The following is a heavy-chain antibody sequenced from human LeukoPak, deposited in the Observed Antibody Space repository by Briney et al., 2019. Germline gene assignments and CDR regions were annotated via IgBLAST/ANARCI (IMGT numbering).Heavy chain of an antibody. CDR1: GGSISSSSYY. J-gene: IGHJ3*02. D-gene: IGHD3-10*01. Sequence: SETLSLTCTVSGGSISSSSYYWGWIRQPPGKGLEWIGSIYYSGSTYYNPSLKSQVTISVDTSKNQFSLKLSSVTAADTAVYYCASRGRGVGGAFDIWGQGTMVTVSS. CDR2: IYYSGST. CDR3: ASRGRGVGGAFDI. V-gene: IGHV4-39*01.